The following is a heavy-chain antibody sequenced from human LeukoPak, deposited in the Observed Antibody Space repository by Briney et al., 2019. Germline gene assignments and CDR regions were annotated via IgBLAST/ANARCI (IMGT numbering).Heavy chain of an antibody. CDR1: GFTVSSNY. CDR3: ARSDYGDIGGDY. J-gene: IGHJ4*02. CDR2: IYSGGST. Sequence: GGSLRLSCAASGFTVSSNYMSWVRQAPGKGREWVSVIYSGGSTYYADSVKGGFTISRDNSKNTLYLQMNSLRAEDTAVYYCARSDYGDIGGDYWGQGTLVTVSS. V-gene: IGHV3-66*02. D-gene: IGHD4-17*01.